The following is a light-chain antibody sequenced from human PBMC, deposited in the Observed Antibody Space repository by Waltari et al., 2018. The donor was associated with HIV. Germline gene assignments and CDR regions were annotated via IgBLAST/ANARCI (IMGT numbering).Light chain of an antibody. Sequence: QSVLTQSPSASGTPGQRVIISCSGSSSNIGGRNYLNWYQLLPGTAPKLLIYKNNQRPSGVPDRFSGSKSGTSASLAISGLRSEDEADYYCAAWDDSLNGVVFGGGTKLTVL. CDR2: KNN. CDR3: AAWDDSLNGVV. CDR1: SSNIGGRNY. J-gene: IGLJ2*01. V-gene: IGLV1-47*01.